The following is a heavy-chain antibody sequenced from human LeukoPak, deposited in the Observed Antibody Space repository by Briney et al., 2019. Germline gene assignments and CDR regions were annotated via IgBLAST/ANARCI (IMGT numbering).Heavy chain of an antibody. CDR2: IYYSGST. J-gene: IGHJ5*02. CDR3: ARDLSSSARFRVGWFDP. CDR1: GGSISSYY. D-gene: IGHD6-6*01. V-gene: IGHV4-59*12. Sequence: NTSETLSLTCTVSGGSISSYYWSWVRQPPGKGLEWIGYIYYSGSTNYNPSLKSRVTISVDTSKNQFSLKLSSVTAADTAVYYCARDLSSSARFRVGWFDPWGQGTLVTVSS.